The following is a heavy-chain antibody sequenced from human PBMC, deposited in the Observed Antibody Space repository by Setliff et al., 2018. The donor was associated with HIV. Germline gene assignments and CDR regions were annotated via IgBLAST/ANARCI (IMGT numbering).Heavy chain of an antibody. CDR1: GFTFTNYA. J-gene: IGHJ4*02. D-gene: IGHD3-22*01. CDR3: ARERDSNGYQFDY. V-gene: IGHV1-3*03. Sequence: GASVKVSCKASGFTFTNYAIHWVRQAPGQRLEWMGWINVDSGNTKYLQDLQGRVTITKDRSASTAYMEVSNLRSEDMAVYYWARERDSNGYQFDYWGQGTLVTVSS. CDR2: INVDSGNT.